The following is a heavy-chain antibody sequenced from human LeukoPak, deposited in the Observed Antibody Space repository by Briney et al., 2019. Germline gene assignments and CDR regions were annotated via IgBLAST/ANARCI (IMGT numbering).Heavy chain of an antibody. V-gene: IGHV1-2*02. Sequence: ASVKVSCKASGYTFTGHYMHGVRQAPGQGLEWMGWINPNSGGTNYAQKFQGRGTMTRDTSISTAYMELSRLRSDDTAVYYCASYYDSSGYYHPFDYWGQGTLVTVSS. CDR3: ASYYDSSGYYHPFDY. J-gene: IGHJ4*02. CDR1: GYTFTGHY. CDR2: INPNSGGT. D-gene: IGHD3-22*01.